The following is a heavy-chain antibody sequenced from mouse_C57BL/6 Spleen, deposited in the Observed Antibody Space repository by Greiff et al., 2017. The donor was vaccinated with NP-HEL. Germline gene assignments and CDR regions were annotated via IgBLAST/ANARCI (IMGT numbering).Heavy chain of an antibody. CDR3: ARGVDGYYPYYFDY. D-gene: IGHD2-3*01. Sequence: QVQLQQPGAELVKPGASVKMSCKASGYTFTSYWITWVKQRPGQGLEWIGDIYPGSGSTNYNEKFKSKATRTVYTSSSTAYMQLSSLTSEDSAVYCCARGVDGYYPYYFDYWGQGTTLTVSS. J-gene: IGHJ2*01. CDR2: IYPGSGST. V-gene: IGHV1-55*01. CDR1: GYTFTSYW.